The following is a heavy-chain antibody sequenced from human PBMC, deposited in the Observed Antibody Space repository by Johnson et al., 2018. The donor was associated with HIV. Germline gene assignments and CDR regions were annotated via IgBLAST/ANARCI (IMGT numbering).Heavy chain of an antibody. CDR2: ISYDGSNK. J-gene: IGHJ3*02. CDR1: GFTFSSYA. CDR3: ARDSETSITMIVVVITGAFDI. V-gene: IGHV3-30-3*01. D-gene: IGHD3-22*01. Sequence: QVQLVESGGGVVQPGRSLRLSCAASGFTFSSYAMHWVRQAPGKGLEWVAVISYDGSNKYYADSVKGRFTISRDNSKNTLYLQMNSLRAEDTAVYYCARDSETSITMIVVVITGAFDIWGPGTMVTVSS.